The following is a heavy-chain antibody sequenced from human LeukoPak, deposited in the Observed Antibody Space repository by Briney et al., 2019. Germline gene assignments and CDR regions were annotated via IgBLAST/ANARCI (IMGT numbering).Heavy chain of an antibody. V-gene: IGHV1-18*01. CDR1: GYTFTSYG. J-gene: IGHJ5*02. Sequence: EASVKVSCKASGYTFTSYGISWVRQAPGQGLEWMGWISAYNGNTNYAQKLQGRVTMTTDTSTSTAYMELRSLRSDDTAVCYCARTSSSWHNWFDPWGQGTLVTVSS. CDR3: ARTSSSWHNWFDP. CDR2: ISAYNGNT. D-gene: IGHD6-13*01.